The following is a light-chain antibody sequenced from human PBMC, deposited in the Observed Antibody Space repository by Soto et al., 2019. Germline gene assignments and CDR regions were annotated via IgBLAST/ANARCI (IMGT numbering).Light chain of an antibody. J-gene: IGLJ2*01. V-gene: IGLV4-69*01. Sequence: QLVLTQSPSASASLGASVKLTCTLSSGHSSYAIAWHQQQPEKGPRYLMKLNSDGSHSKGDGIPDRFSGSSSGAERYLTLSSLQSEDEADYSCQTWGSGTVVFGGGTKVPVL. CDR3: QTWGSGTVV. CDR1: SGHSSYA. CDR2: LNSDGSH.